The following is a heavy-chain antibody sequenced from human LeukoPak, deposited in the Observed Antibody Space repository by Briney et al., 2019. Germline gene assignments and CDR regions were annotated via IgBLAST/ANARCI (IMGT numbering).Heavy chain of an antibody. V-gene: IGHV3-74*01. D-gene: IGHD3-10*01. CDR2: INSDGSTT. J-gene: IGHJ4*02. CDR1: GFTFSSHW. Sequence: GESLKISCAASGFTFSSHWMHWVRQAPGKGLLWVSRINSDGSTTSYADSVKGRFTISRDNAKNTLYLQMNSLRAEDTAVYYCASLGYASGKIDYWGQGTLVTVSS. CDR3: ASLGYASGKIDY.